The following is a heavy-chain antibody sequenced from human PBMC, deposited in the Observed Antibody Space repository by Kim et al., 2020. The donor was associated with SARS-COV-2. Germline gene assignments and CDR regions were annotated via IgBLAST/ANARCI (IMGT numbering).Heavy chain of an antibody. CDR2: IYYSGTT. CDR1: GGSIRDSDFY. D-gene: IGHD2-15*01. V-gene: IGHV4-39*02. J-gene: IGHJ5*02. CDR3: ARIHFDKLLLDP. Sequence: SETLSLTCIVSGGSIRDSDFYWGWIRQSPGNGLEWIGRIYYSGTTYYNLSLKSRVTISVDTSKNHFSLKLRSVTPADTAVYYCARIHFDKLLLDPWGQGT.